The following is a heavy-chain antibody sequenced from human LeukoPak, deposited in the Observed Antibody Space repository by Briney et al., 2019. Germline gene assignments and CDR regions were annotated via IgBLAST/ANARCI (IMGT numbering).Heavy chain of an antibody. J-gene: IGHJ4*02. V-gene: IGHV4-34*01. D-gene: IGHD3-9*01. Sequence: SETLSLTCAVYGGSLSGYYWSWIRQPPGKGLEWIGEINHSGSTNYNPSLKSRVTISVDTSKNQFSLKLSSVTAADTAVYYCARGRPRYDYWGQGTLVTVSS. CDR1: GGSLSGYY. CDR3: ARGRPRYDY. CDR2: INHSGST.